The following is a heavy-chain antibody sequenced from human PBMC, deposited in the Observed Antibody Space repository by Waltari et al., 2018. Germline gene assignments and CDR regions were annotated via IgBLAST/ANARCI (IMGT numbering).Heavy chain of an antibody. CDR3: ARSLAGRWYLGFDC. J-gene: IGHJ4*02. Sequence: EEQLLESGGGLLQPGGSLRLPCAASGFTSATFWMHWVRLVPGKGLVWLASIRNDGRTTNYADFVNGRFTISRDDAKNMLYLQMNSLRAEDTAVYYCARSLAGRWYLGFDCWGQGVLVTVSS. CDR2: IRNDGRTT. V-gene: IGHV3-74*02. CDR1: GFTSATFW. D-gene: IGHD6-13*01.